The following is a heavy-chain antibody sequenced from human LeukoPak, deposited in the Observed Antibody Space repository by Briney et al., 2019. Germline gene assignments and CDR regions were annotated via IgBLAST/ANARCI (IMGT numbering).Heavy chain of an antibody. J-gene: IGHJ6*03. D-gene: IGHD3-10*01. V-gene: IGHV3-53*01. CDR3: ASGSGSYRTPYYYMDV. CDR2: IYSGGST. CDR1: GFTVSSNY. Sequence: GGSLRLSCAASGFTVSSNYMSWVRPAPGKGLERVSIIYSGGSTYYADSVKGRFTISRDNSKNTLYLQMNSLRAEDTAVYYCASGSGSYRTPYYYMDVWGKGTTVTVSS.